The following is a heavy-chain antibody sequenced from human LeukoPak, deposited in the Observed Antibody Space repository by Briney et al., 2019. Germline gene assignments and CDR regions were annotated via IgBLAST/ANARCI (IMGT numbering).Heavy chain of an antibody. J-gene: IGHJ4*02. D-gene: IGHD2-2*01. Sequence: GGSLRLSCAASGFTFSTYSMNWVRQAPGQGVEWVSSMSASSSYIYYADSVKGRFTISRDNARNSLFLQMNSLRADDTAVYYCVRDSSDFDYWGQGTLVTVSS. CDR1: GFTFSTYS. CDR2: MSASSSYI. CDR3: VRDSSDFDY. V-gene: IGHV3-21*01.